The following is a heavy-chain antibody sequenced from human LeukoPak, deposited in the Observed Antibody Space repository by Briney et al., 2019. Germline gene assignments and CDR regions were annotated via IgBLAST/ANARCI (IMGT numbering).Heavy chain of an antibody. CDR1: GFTFSSYA. CDR3: AKDSGTIAVAGTDY. J-gene: IGHJ4*02. V-gene: IGHV3-23*01. CDR2: ISGSGGGT. D-gene: IGHD6-19*01. Sequence: PGGSLRLSCAASGFTFSSYAMSWVRQAPGKGLEWVSAISGSGGGTDYADSVKGRFTISRDNSKNTLYLQMNSLRAEDTAVYYCAKDSGTIAVAGTDYWGQGTLVTVSS.